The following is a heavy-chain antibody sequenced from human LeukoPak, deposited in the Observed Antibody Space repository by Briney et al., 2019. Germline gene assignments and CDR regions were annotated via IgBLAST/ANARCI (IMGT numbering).Heavy chain of an antibody. J-gene: IGHJ4*02. Sequence: GGSLRLSCAASGFTFSSYSMSGVHQAPGKGLEWVSAISGRGGSTYYADSVKGRFTISRDNSKNTLYLQMNSLRAEDTAVYYCARGSYFYWGQGTLVTVSS. V-gene: IGHV3-23*01. CDR3: ARGSYFY. CDR2: ISGRGGST. CDR1: GFTFSSYS. D-gene: IGHD3-10*01.